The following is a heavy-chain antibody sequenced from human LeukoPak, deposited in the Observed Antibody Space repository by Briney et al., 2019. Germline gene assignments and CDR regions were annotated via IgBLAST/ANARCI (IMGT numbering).Heavy chain of an antibody. V-gene: IGHV4-39*07. J-gene: IGHJ5*02. CDR3: ARGNGIVVVPAAIRYDWFDP. D-gene: IGHD2-2*02. CDR2: IYYSGST. Sequence: SETLSLTCTVSGGSISSSSYYWGWIRQPPGKGLEWIGSIYYSGSTYYNPSLKSRVTISVDTSKNQFSLKLSSVTAADTAVYYCARGNGIVVVPAAIRYDWFDPWGQGTLVTVSS. CDR1: GGSISSSSYY.